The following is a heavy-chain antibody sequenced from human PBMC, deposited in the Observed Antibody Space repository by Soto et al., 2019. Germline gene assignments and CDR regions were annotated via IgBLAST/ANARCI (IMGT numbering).Heavy chain of an antibody. J-gene: IGHJ4*01. V-gene: IGHV1-69*13. D-gene: IGHD3-22*01. CDR2: IIPIFGTA. Sequence: ASVKVSCKTSGGTFNSYTISWVRQAPGQGLEWMGGIIPIFGTANYAQKFQGRVTITADESTSTAYVELSSLRSEDTAVYYCARDKNYYDSSGYYLDYWGHGTLVTVSS. CDR3: ARDKNYYDSSGYYLDY. CDR1: GGTFNSYT.